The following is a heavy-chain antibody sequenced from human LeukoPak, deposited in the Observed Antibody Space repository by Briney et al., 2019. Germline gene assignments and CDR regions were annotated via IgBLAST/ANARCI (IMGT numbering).Heavy chain of an antibody. CDR1: GDYISSTTYY. D-gene: IGHD5-18*01. Sequence: SETLSLTCTVSGDYISSTTYYWGWIRQPPGKGLEWIGSFYSSGSTYYNPSLKSRVTISVDTSKNQFSLKLRSVTAADTAVYHCARTTEGGYTYGYFYYYYMDVWGKGTTVTISS. J-gene: IGHJ6*03. V-gene: IGHV4-39*07. CDR2: FYSSGST. CDR3: ARTTEGGYTYGYFYYYYMDV.